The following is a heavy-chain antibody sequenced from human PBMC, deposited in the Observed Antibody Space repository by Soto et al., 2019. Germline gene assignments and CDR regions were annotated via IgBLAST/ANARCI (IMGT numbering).Heavy chain of an antibody. Sequence: GGSLRLSCAASGFTFSSYGMHWVRQAPGKGLEWVAVIWYDGSNKYYADSVKGRFTISRDNSKNTLYLQMNSLRAEDTAVYYCARERHLGATGDAFDIWGQGTMVTVSS. D-gene: IGHD1-26*01. V-gene: IGHV3-33*01. J-gene: IGHJ3*02. CDR2: IWYDGSNK. CDR1: GFTFSSYG. CDR3: ARERHLGATGDAFDI.